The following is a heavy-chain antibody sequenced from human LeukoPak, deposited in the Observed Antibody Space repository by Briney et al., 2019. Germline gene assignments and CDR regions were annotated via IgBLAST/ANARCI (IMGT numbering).Heavy chain of an antibody. D-gene: IGHD3-3*01. Sequence: GGSLRLSCAASGFTFSSYSMNWVRQAPGKGLEWVSSISSSSSYIYYADSVKGRFTISRGNAKNSLYLQMNSLRAEDTAVYYCARDQPIFGVVDYYYYYMDVWGKGTTVTVSS. CDR3: ARDQPIFGVVDYYYYYMDV. V-gene: IGHV3-21*01. CDR2: ISSSSSYI. CDR1: GFTFSSYS. J-gene: IGHJ6*03.